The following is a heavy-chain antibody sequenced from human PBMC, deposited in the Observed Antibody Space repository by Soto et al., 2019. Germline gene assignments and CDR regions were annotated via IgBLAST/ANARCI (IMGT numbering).Heavy chain of an antibody. CDR1: GDSVRNQY. Sequence: SETLCLTCTVSGDSVRNQYWSWIRRPPGRGLEWIGYIYRSGSTKYNPSLKSRLTISVDTSKNQFSLKLSSVTAAATAVYYCARTLDYGPMDVWGKGTTVTVSS. J-gene: IGHJ6*03. CDR3: ARTLDYGPMDV. CDR2: IYRSGST. V-gene: IGHV4-4*09. D-gene: IGHD3-16*01.